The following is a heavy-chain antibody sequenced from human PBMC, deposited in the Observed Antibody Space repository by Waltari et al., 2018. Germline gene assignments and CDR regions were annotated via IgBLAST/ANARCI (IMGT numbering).Heavy chain of an antibody. CDR1: GGSFSGSY. V-gene: IGHV4-34*01. Sequence: QVQLQQWGAGLLKPSETLSLTCAVYGGSFSGSYCSWIRQPPGKGLEWIGEINQSESTNYNPYLKSRVTISVDTSKNQFSLKLSSVTAADTAVYYCARGLRKGGAFDIWGQGTMVTVSS. J-gene: IGHJ3*02. CDR2: INQSEST. D-gene: IGHD1-26*01. CDR3: ARGLRKGGAFDI.